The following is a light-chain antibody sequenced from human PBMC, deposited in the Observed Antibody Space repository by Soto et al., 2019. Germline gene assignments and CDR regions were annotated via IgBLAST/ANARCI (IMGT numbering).Light chain of an antibody. CDR3: AAWDDSLNGPV. CDR1: SSNIGRNT. V-gene: IGLV1-44*01. J-gene: IGLJ1*01. CDR2: SNN. Sequence: QSVLTQPPSASGTPGQRVTISCSGSSSNIGRNTVDWYQHLPGTAPKLLIYSNNQRPSGVPDRFSGSKSGTSASLAISGLQSEDEADYYCAAWDDSLNGPVFGTGTKVTVL.